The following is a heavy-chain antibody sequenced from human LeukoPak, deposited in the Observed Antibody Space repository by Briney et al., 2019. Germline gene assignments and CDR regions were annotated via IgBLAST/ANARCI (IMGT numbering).Heavy chain of an antibody. CDR1: GFVFSVYA. CDR3: AKPSSGGLAVTPDCFHP. J-gene: IGHJ5*01. CDR2: INANSGTT. Sequence: PGGSLRLSCTASGFVFSVYAMSWLRQPPGKGLEWVSTINANSGTTSYAASVRGRFTISRDNSKNTLYLQLNTMRADDTATYYCAKPSSGGLAVTPDCFHPWGQGTLVVVSS. D-gene: IGHD6-19*01. V-gene: IGHV3-23*01.